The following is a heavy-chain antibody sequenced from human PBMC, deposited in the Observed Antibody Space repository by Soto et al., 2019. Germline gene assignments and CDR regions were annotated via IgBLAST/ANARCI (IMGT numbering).Heavy chain of an antibody. J-gene: IGHJ6*03. CDR1: GYTFTSYD. D-gene: IGHD2-15*01. CDR2: MNPNSGNT. V-gene: IGHV1-8*01. CDR3: ARRAYCSGGSCYTKTTRLSNPKDYYYYMDV. Sequence: ASVKVSCKASGYTFTSYDINWVRQATGQGLEWMGWMNPNSGNTGYAQKFQGRVTMTRNTCISTAYMELSSLRSEDTAVYYCARRAYCSGGSCYTKTTRLSNPKDYYYYMDVWGKGTTVTVSS.